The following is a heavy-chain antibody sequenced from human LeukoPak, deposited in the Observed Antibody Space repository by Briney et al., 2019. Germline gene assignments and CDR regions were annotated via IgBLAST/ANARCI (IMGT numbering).Heavy chain of an antibody. V-gene: IGHV3-23*01. CDR3: AKDSDYYGSGSSVDY. D-gene: IGHD3-10*01. CDR2: ISGSGGST. CDR1: GFTFSNYD. Sequence: GGSLRLSCAASGFTFSNYDMSWVRQAPGKGLEGGSIISGSGGSTDVADSVKGRFTFSSDNSKNTLYLQMNSLRAEDTAVYYCAKDSDYYGSGSSVDYWGQGTLATVSS. J-gene: IGHJ4*02.